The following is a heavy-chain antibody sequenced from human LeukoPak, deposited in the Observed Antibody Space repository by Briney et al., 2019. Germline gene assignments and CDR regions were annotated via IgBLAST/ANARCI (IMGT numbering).Heavy chain of an antibody. V-gene: IGHV1-2*02. Sequence: ASVKVSCKASGYTFTGYYMHWVRQAPRQGLEWMGWINPNSGGTNYAQKFQGRVTMTRDTSISTAYMELSRLRSDDTAVYYCARARYYYGSGSPIDYWGQGTLVTVSS. CDR3: ARARYYYGSGSPIDY. CDR1: GYTFTGYY. CDR2: INPNSGGT. J-gene: IGHJ4*02. D-gene: IGHD3-10*01.